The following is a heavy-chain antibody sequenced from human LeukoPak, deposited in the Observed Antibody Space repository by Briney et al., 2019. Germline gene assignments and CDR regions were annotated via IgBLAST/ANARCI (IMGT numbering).Heavy chain of an antibody. V-gene: IGHV3-7*01. D-gene: IGHD3-22*01. CDR1: GFTFSSYW. CDR3: ARDTAYYYDSREAFDI. CDR2: IKQDGSEK. J-gene: IGHJ3*02. Sequence: GGSLRLSCAASGFTFSSYWMSWVRQAPGKGLEWVANIKQDGSEKYYVDSVKGRFTISRDNAKNSLYLQMNSLRAEDTAVYYCARDTAYYYDSREAFDIWGQGTMVTVSS.